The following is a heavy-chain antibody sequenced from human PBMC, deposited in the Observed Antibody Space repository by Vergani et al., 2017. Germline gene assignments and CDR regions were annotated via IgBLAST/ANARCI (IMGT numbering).Heavy chain of an antibody. CDR1: GGTFSSYA. J-gene: IGHJ3*02. V-gene: IGHV1-69*14. Sequence: QVQLVQSGAEVKKPGSSVKVSCKASGGTFSSYAISWVRQAPGQGLEWMGRIIPIFGTANYAQKFQGRVTSAADKSTSTAYMELSSLRSEDTAGYYCARDMLDIVVVPAAPRAFDIWGQGTMVTVSS. CDR2: IIPIFGTA. CDR3: ARDMLDIVVVPAAPRAFDI. D-gene: IGHD2-2*03.